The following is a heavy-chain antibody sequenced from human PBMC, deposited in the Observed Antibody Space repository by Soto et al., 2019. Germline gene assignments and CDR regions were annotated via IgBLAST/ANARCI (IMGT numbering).Heavy chain of an antibody. V-gene: IGHV1-18*01. CDR1: GYTFTSYA. Sequence: GASVKVSCKASGYTFTSYAMHWVRQAPGQRLEWMGWISAYNGNTNYAQKLQGRVTMTTDTSTSTAYMELRSLRSDDTAVYYCARDETPNPELRFLEWPHRVEDYWGQGTLVTVSS. J-gene: IGHJ4*02. CDR3: ARDETPNPELRFLEWPHRVEDY. D-gene: IGHD3-3*01. CDR2: ISAYNGNT.